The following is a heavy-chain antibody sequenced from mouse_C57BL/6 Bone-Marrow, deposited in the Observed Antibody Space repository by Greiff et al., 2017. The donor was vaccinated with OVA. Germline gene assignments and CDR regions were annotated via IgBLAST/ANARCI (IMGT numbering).Heavy chain of an antibody. Sequence: SGPELVKPGASVKIPCKASGYTFTDYNMDWVKQSHGKSLEWIGDINPNNGGTIYNQKFKGKATLTVDKSSSTAYMELRSLTSEDTAVYYCARGYDGYYDYYFDYWGQGTTLTVSS. V-gene: IGHV1-18*01. CDR3: ARGYDGYYDYYFDY. CDR1: GYTFTDYN. J-gene: IGHJ2*01. D-gene: IGHD2-3*01. CDR2: INPNNGGT.